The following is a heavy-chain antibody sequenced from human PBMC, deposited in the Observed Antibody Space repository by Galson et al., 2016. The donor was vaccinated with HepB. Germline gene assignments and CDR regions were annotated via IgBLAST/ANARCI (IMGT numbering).Heavy chain of an antibody. J-gene: IGHJ4*02. CDR2: VSGSGNST. D-gene: IGHD6-13*01. Sequence: SLRLSCAASGFTFRSYAMSWVRQAPGKGLEWVSTVSGSGNSTYYADSVKGRFTISRDNSNNTLYLQMNSLRAEDTAVYYCAKSRSSSWSPPFDYWGQGTLVTVSS. V-gene: IGHV3-23*01. CDR1: GFTFRSYA. CDR3: AKSRSSSWSPPFDY.